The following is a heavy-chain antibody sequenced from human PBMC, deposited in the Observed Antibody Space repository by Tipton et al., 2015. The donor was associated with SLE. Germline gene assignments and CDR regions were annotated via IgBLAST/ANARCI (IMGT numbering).Heavy chain of an antibody. J-gene: IGHJ5*01. V-gene: IGHV1-3*01. CDR3: VRHPYDFWSGYRNWFDF. D-gene: IGHD3-3*01. CDR1: GYTFTSYA. CDR2: INAGNGNT. Sequence: QVQLVQSGAEVKKPGASVKVSCKASGYTFTSYAMHWVRQAPGQRLEWMGWINAGNGNTNHAQKFQGRLTMTTDTSTTTTYMELRSLRFDDTAVYYCVRHPYDFWSGYRNWFDFWGQGTLVTVSS.